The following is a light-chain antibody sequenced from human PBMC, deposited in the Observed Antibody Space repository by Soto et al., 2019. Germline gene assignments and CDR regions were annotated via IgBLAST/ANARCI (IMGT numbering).Light chain of an antibody. CDR3: SSYTIRNTWV. V-gene: IGLV2-14*01. J-gene: IGLJ3*02. Sequence: QSALTQPASVSGSPGQSITISCTGTSSDVGGYNYVSWYQQYPGKAPRLMIYEVSNRPSGVSNRFSGSKSGNTASLTISGLQAEDEADYYCSSYTIRNTWVFGGGTKLTVL. CDR1: SSDVGGYNY. CDR2: EVS.